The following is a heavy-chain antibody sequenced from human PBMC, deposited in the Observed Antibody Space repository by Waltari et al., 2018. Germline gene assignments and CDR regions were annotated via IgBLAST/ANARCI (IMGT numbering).Heavy chain of an antibody. CDR2: INHSGST. Sequence: QVQLQQWGAGLLKPSETLSLTCTVYGGSFSGYYWSWIRQSPGKGLEWIGEINHSGSTNYNPSMKSRVTISVDTSKNQFSLKLTSVAAADTAVYYCARDRRRDGYNRRRDAFDIWGQGTMVTVSS. CDR1: GGSFSGYY. J-gene: IGHJ3*02. D-gene: IGHD5-12*01. V-gene: IGHV4-34*01. CDR3: ARDRRRDGYNRRRDAFDI.